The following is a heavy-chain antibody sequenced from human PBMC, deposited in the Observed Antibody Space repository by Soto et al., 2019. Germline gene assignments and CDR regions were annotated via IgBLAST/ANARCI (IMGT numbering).Heavy chain of an antibody. Sequence: SETLSLTCAVYGGSFSGYYWSWIRQPPGKGLEWIGEINHSGSTNYNPSLKSRVTISVDTSKNQFSLKLSSVTAADTAVYYCARARLAAMRSPFDYWGQGTLVTVSS. V-gene: IGHV4-34*01. CDR1: GGSFSGYY. D-gene: IGHD5-18*01. CDR3: ARARLAAMRSPFDY. CDR2: INHSGST. J-gene: IGHJ4*02.